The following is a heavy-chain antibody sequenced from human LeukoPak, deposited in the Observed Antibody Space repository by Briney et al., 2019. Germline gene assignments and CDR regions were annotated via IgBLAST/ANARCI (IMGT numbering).Heavy chain of an antibody. V-gene: IGHV3-30*02. CDR2: IRYDGSNK. D-gene: IGHD5-12*01. J-gene: IGHJ4*02. Sequence: GGSLKLSCAASGFTFSSYGMHWVRQAPGKGLEWVAFIRYDGSNKYYADSVKGRFTISRDNSKNTLYLQMNSLRAEDTAVYYCAKDRSWASGYNHPGYWGQGTLVTVSS. CDR3: AKDRSWASGYNHPGY. CDR1: GFTFSSYG.